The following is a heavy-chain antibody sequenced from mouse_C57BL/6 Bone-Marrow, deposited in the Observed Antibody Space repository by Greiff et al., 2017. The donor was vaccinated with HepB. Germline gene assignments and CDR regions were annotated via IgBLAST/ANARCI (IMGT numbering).Heavy chain of an antibody. J-gene: IGHJ1*03. Sequence: EVMLVESGGGLVQPGGSLSLSCAASGFTFPDYYMSWVRQPPGKALEWLGFIRNKANGYTTEYSASVKGRFTISRDNSQSILYLQMNALRAEDSATYYCARDYYGSSYWYFDVWGTGTTVTVSS. CDR3: ARDYYGSSYWYFDV. D-gene: IGHD1-1*01. CDR1: GFTFPDYY. CDR2: IRNKANGYTT. V-gene: IGHV7-3*01.